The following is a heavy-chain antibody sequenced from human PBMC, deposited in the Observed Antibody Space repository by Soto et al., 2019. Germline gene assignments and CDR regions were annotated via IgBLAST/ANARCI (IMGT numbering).Heavy chain of an antibody. CDR2: ISYDGSNK. V-gene: IGHV3-30-3*01. Sequence: QVQLVESGGGVVQPGRSLRLSCAASGFTFSSYTMHWVRQAPGKGLEWVALISYDGSNKYYADSVKGRFTISRDNSKNTLYVQMISLRAEDTAVYYCARGAGIAVAGTSFDYWGQGTLVTVSS. J-gene: IGHJ4*02. CDR3: ARGAGIAVAGTSFDY. CDR1: GFTFSSYT. D-gene: IGHD6-19*01.